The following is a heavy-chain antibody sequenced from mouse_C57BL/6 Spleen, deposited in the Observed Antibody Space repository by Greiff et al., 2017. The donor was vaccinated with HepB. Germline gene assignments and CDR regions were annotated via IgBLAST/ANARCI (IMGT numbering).Heavy chain of an antibody. J-gene: IGHJ1*03. CDR2: ILPGSGST. CDR3: ARKAPDYYGSSYGYFDV. D-gene: IGHD1-1*01. V-gene: IGHV1-9*01. Sequence: LQESGAELMKPGASVKLSCKATGYTFTGYWIEWVKQRPGHGLEWIGEILPGSGSTNYNEKFKGKATFTADTSSNTAYMQLSSLTTEDSAIYYCARKAPDYYGSSYGYFDVWGTGTTVTVSS. CDR1: GYTFTGYW.